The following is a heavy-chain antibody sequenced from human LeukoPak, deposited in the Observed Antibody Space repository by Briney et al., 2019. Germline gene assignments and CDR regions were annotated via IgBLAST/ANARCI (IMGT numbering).Heavy chain of an antibody. V-gene: IGHV4-39*01. CDR3: ARLYPGYGDLNWFDP. CDR2: IYYSGST. CDR1: GGSISSSSYY. D-gene: IGHD4-17*01. Sequence: PSETLSLTCTVSGGSISSSSYYWGWIRQPPGKGLEWIGTIYYSGSTYYHPSLKSRVTMSVAPSKNQFSLKLRSVTAADTAMYYCARLYPGYGDLNWFDPWGQGTLVTVSS. J-gene: IGHJ5*02.